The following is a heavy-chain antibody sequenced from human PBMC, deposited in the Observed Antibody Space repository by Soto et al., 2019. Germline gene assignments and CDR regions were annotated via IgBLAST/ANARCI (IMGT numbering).Heavy chain of an antibody. D-gene: IGHD3-10*01. J-gene: IGHJ4*02. CDR1: GASIGSGSYS. V-gene: IGHV4-30-2*01. CDR3: ARFPLWFGELDY. Sequence: QLQLQESGSGLVRPSQTLSLTCTVSGASIGSGSYSWNWIRQPPGKGLEWIGYLHHSGDTYFNPSLRRRVSISVYRSNNQFSLKLISVTAADTAVYYCARFPLWFGELDYWGQGALVTVSS. CDR2: LHHSGDT.